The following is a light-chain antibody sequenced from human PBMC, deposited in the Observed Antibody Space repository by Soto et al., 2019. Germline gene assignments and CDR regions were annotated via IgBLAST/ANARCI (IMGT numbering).Light chain of an antibody. CDR2: GAS. CDR1: QSVSSN. J-gene: IGKJ4*01. V-gene: IGKV3-15*01. CDR3: QQYNNWPPLT. Sequence: EIVMTQSPATLSVSPGERATLSCRASQSVSSNLAWYQQKPGQAPRLLIYGASTRATGIPARFSGSGSGTEFTLTISSLQSEDFAVYYCQQYNNWPPLTFSGRTKVEIK.